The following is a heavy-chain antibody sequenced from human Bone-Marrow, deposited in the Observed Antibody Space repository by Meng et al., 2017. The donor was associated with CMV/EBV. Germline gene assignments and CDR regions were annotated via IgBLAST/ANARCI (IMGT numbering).Heavy chain of an antibody. D-gene: IGHD3-3*01. J-gene: IGHJ3*02. CDR1: GFTFSSYS. V-gene: IGHV3-48*04. Sequence: GESLKISCAASGFTFSSYSMNWVRQAPGKGLEWVSYISSSSSTIYYADSVKGRFTISRDNAKNSLYLQMNSLRAEDTAVYYCARGADFWSGYYNDAFDIWGQGKMVTVSS. CDR3: ARGADFWSGYYNDAFDI. CDR2: ISSSSSTI.